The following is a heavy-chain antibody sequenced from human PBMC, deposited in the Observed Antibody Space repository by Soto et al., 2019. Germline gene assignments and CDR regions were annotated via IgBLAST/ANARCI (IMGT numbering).Heavy chain of an antibody. J-gene: IGHJ6*03. CDR2: IYYSGST. CDR1: GGSISSYY. D-gene: IGHD6-25*01. CDR3: ARVAERLALSYYYYMDV. Sequence: SETLSLTCTVSGGSISSYYWSWIRQPPGKGLEWIGYIYYSGSTNYNPSLKSRVTISVDTSKNQFSLKLSSVTAADTAVYYCARVAERLALSYYYYMDVWGKGTTVTVSS. V-gene: IGHV4-59*01.